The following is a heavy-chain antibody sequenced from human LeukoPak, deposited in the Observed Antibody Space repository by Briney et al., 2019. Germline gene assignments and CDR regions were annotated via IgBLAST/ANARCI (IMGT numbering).Heavy chain of an antibody. J-gene: IGHJ6*04. CDR1: GFTFTSYA. Sequence: PGGSLRLSCAASGFTFTSYAMSWVRQAPGQGLEWVSVISGGGSSTYYAASVKGRFTISRDNSNNTLDLQMNSLIGEDTAVYYCAKESGQLDVWGKGTTVTVSS. CDR3: AKESGQLDV. CDR2: ISGGGSST. V-gene: IGHV3-23*01. D-gene: IGHD3-3*01.